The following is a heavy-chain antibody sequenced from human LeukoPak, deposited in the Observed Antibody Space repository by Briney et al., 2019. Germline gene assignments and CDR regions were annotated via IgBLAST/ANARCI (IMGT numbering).Heavy chain of an antibody. CDR2: IYYSGST. Sequence: PSETLSLTCTVSGGSISSSSYYWGWIRQPPGKGLEWIGSIYYSGSTYYNPSLKSRVTISVDTSKNQFSLKLSSVTAADTAVYYCARVSTVTTVCFDYWGQGTLVTVSS. CDR1: GGSISSSSYY. J-gene: IGHJ4*02. D-gene: IGHD4-17*01. V-gene: IGHV4-39*01. CDR3: ARVSTVTTVCFDY.